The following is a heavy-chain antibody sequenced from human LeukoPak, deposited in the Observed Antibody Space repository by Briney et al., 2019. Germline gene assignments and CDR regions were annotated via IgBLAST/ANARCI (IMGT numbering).Heavy chain of an antibody. CDR1: GGSISSYY. Sequence: PSETLSLTCTVSGGSISSYYWSWIRQPAGKGLEWIGRIYTSGSTDYIPSLKSRVSMSVDTSKNQFSLKLSSVTAADTAVYYCARGIISSSVVYYSYYMDVWGKGTTVTVSS. D-gene: IGHD6-6*01. V-gene: IGHV4-4*07. CDR3: ARGIISSSVVYYSYYMDV. CDR2: IYTSGST. J-gene: IGHJ6*03.